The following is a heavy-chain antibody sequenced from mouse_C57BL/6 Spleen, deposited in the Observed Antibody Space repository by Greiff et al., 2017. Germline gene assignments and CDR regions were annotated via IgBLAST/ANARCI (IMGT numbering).Heavy chain of an antibody. Sequence: EVQRVESGGGLVKPGGSLKLSCAASGFTFSSYTMSWVRQTPEKRLEWVATISGGGGNTYYPDSVKGRFTISRDNAKNTLYLQMSSLRSEDTALYYCARRPITTVVDWYFDVWGTGTTVTVSS. D-gene: IGHD1-1*01. CDR1: GFTFSSYT. J-gene: IGHJ1*03. V-gene: IGHV5-9*01. CDR3: ARRPITTVVDWYFDV. CDR2: ISGGGGNT.